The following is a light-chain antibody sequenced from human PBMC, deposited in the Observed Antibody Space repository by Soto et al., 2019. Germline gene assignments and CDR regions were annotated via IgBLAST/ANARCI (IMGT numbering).Light chain of an antibody. V-gene: IGKV3-20*01. J-gene: IGKJ5*01. Sequence: EILMTQSPATLSVSPGDSATLSCRASRSVYTDLAWYQQKPGQAPRLLIYGASSRATGVPDRFSGGGSGTDFTLIISRLEPADFAEYYCQQYGRPPFTFGQGTRLEI. CDR2: GAS. CDR3: QQYGRPPFT. CDR1: RSVYTD.